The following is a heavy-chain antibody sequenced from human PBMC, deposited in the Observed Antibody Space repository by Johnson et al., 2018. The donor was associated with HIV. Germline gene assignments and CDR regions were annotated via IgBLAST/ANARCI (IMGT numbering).Heavy chain of an antibody. D-gene: IGHD3-10*01. V-gene: IGHV3-15*01. CDR3: TTDGSDHFGAGSESKGTFDA. CDR1: GFTFSNAW. CDR2: IRSKTDGGTT. J-gene: IGHJ3*01. Sequence: MQLVESGGGLVQPGGSLRLSCAASGFTFSNAWMSWVRQAPGKGLEWVGRIRSKTDGGTTDYGAPVKGRFTISRDDSKNTLYLQMNSLKPEDTAEYYCTTDGSDHFGAGSESKGTFDAWGQGTLVTVSS.